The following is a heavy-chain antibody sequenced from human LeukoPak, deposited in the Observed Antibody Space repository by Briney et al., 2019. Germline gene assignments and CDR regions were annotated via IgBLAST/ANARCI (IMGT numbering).Heavy chain of an antibody. D-gene: IGHD3-22*01. CDR1: GFTFSSYA. Sequence: GGSLRLFCAASGFTFSSYAMSWVRQAPGKGLEWVSAISGSGGSTYYADSVKGRFTISRDNSKNTQYLQMNSLRAEDTAVYYCAKDPTTYYDSSGYGRYNWFDPWGQGTLVTVSS. CDR3: AKDPTTYYDSSGYGRYNWFDP. CDR2: ISGSGGST. V-gene: IGHV3-23*01. J-gene: IGHJ5*02.